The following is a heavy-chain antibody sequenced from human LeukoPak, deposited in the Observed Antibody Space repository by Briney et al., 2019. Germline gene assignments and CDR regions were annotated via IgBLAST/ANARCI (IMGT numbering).Heavy chain of an antibody. V-gene: IGHV3-74*01. Sequence: PAGSLRLSCAASGFTFSSYWMHWVRQAPGKGLVWVSRIFNDGSRTNYADSVNGRLTISRDNAKNTLYLQLNSLTVEDTAVYYCARGHISGYHTDYWGQGSLVTVSS. CDR3: ARGHISGYHTDY. D-gene: IGHD6-19*01. CDR1: GFTFSSYW. CDR2: IFNDGSRT. J-gene: IGHJ4*02.